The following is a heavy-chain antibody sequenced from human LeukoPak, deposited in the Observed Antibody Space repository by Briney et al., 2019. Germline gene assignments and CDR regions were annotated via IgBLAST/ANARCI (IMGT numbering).Heavy chain of an antibody. J-gene: IGHJ3*02. CDR2: IYYSGST. Sequence: SETLSLTCTVSGGSISSYYWGWIRQPPGKGLEWIGSIYYSGSTYYNPSLKSRVTISVDTSKNQFSLKLSSVTAADTAVYYCARPDSSGMKHYAFDIWGQGTMVTVSS. CDR3: ARPDSSGMKHYAFDI. V-gene: IGHV4-39*01. CDR1: GGSISSYY. D-gene: IGHD3-22*01.